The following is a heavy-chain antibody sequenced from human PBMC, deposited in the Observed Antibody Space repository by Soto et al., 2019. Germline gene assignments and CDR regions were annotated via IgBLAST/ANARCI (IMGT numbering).Heavy chain of an antibody. D-gene: IGHD2-2*01. CDR2: FDPEDGET. V-gene: IGHV1-24*01. J-gene: IGHJ5*02. Sequence: ASVKVSCKVSGYTLTELSMHWVRQAPGKGLEWMGGFDPEDGETIYEQKFQGRVTMTEDTSTATAYMELSSLRSEDTAVYYCATEPYCSSTSCYWNNWFDPWGQGTLVTVSS. CDR1: GYTLTELS. CDR3: ATEPYCSSTSCYWNNWFDP.